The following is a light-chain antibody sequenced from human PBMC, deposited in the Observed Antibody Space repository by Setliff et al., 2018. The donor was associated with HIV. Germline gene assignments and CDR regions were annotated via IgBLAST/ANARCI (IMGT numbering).Light chain of an antibody. Sequence: QSVLSQTASVSGSPGQSITISCTGTSSDVGSYNLVSWYQQHPGKAPKLMIYEVSKRPSGVSNRFSGSNSGNTASLTISGLQTEDEADYYCCSYAGSSTFVFGGGTKVTVL. V-gene: IGLV2-23*02. J-gene: IGLJ2*01. CDR3: CSYAGSSTFV. CDR1: SSDVGSYNL. CDR2: EVS.